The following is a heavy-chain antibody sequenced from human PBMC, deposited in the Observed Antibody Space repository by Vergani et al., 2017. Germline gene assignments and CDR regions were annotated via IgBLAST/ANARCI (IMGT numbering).Heavy chain of an antibody. CDR1: GGSISSGDYY. V-gene: IGHV4-30-4*08. CDR3: ARVGVVRGVSYYYYYYGMDV. CDR2: IYYSGST. D-gene: IGHD3-10*01. J-gene: IGHJ6*02. Sequence: QVQLQESGPGLVKPSQTLSLTCTVSGGSISSGDYYWSWIRQPPGKGLERIGYIYYSGSTYYNPSLKSRVTISVDTSKNQFSLKLSSVTAADTAVYYCARVGVVRGVSYYYYYYGMDVWGQGTTVTVSS.